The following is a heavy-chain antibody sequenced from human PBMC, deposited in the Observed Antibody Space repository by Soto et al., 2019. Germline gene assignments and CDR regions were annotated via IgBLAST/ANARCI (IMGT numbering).Heavy chain of an antibody. V-gene: IGHV1-69*12. CDR1: GGTFSSYA. CDR2: IIPIFGTA. J-gene: IGHJ6*02. CDR3: AGIVQPRYYYGMDV. D-gene: IGHD3-22*01. Sequence: QVQLVQSGAEVKKPGSSVKVSCKASGGTFSSYAISWVRQAPGQGLEWMGGIIPIFGTANYAQMFQGRVTITADESTSTAYLELSSLRSEDTGVYYSAGIVQPRYYYGMDVWGQGTTVTVSS.